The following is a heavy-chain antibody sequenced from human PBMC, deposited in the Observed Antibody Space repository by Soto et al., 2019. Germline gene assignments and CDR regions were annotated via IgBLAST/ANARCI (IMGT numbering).Heavy chain of an antibody. CDR2: INSDGSST. V-gene: IGHV3-74*01. J-gene: IGHJ6*02. D-gene: IGHD1-1*01. Sequence: GVLRLSCAASGFTFSSYWMHWVRQAPGKGLVWVSRINSDGSSTSYADSVKGRFTISRDNAKNTLYLQMNSLRAEDTDVYYCARDDALDPMTRRGMHVRRQGTTVTLS. CDR3: ARDDALDPMTRRGMHV. CDR1: GFTFSSYW.